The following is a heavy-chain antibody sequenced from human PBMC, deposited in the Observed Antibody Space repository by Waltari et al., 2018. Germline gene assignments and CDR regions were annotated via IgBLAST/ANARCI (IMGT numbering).Heavy chain of an antibody. D-gene: IGHD3-22*01. CDR3: ARDASPYYYDSSGYYPPWGY. CDR2: ISAYNGNT. J-gene: IGHJ4*02. V-gene: IGHV1-18*01. CDR1: GYTFTSYG. Sequence: QVQLVQSGAEVKKPGASVKVSCKASGYTFTSYGISWVRQAPGQGLEWMGWISAYNGNTNYAQKLQGRVTMTTDTATSTAYMGLRSLRSDDTAVYYCARDASPYYYDSSGYYPPWGYWGQGTLVTVSS.